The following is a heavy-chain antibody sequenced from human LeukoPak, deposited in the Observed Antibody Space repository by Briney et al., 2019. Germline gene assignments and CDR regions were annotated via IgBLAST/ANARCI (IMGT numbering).Heavy chain of an antibody. Sequence: PSETLSLTCTVSGGSISSGGYSWSWIRQHPGEGLEWIGYIYYSGSTYYNPSLKSRVTISVDTSKNQFSLKLSSVTAADTAVYYCARDVVPAAMGTFGYWGQGTLVTVSS. J-gene: IGHJ4*02. CDR3: ARDVVPAAMGTFGY. V-gene: IGHV4-31*03. CDR1: GGSISSGGYS. D-gene: IGHD2-2*01. CDR2: IYYSGST.